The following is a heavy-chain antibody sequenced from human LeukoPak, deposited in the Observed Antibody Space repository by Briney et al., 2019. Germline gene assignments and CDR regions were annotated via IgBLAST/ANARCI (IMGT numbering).Heavy chain of an antibody. CDR1: GYSISSGYY. J-gene: IGHJ4*02. D-gene: IGHD6-13*01. CDR3: ARGVIAAGGNDFDY. V-gene: IGHV4-38-2*02. CDR2: IYHSGST. Sequence: SETLSLTCTVSGYSISSGYYWGWIRQPPGKGLEWIGSIYHSGSTYYNPSLKSRVTISVDTSKNQFSLKLSSVTAADTAVYYCARGVIAAGGNDFDYWGQGTLVTVPS.